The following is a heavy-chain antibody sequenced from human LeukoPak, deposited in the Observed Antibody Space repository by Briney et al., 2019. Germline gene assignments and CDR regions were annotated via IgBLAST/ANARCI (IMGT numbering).Heavy chain of an antibody. CDR3: ARSRGLQRNLETDY. Sequence: GGSLRLSCAASGFTFSSYAMSWVRQAPGKGLEWVAVISYDGSNKYYADSVKGRFTISRDNSKNTLYLQMNSLRAEDTAVYYCARSRGLQRNLETDYWGQGTLVTVSS. D-gene: IGHD5-12*01. CDR1: GFTFSSYA. V-gene: IGHV3-30-3*01. CDR2: ISYDGSNK. J-gene: IGHJ4*02.